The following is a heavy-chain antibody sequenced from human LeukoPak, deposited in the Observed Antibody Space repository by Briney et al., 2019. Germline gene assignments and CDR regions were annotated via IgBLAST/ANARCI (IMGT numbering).Heavy chain of an antibody. CDR3: IRGFFGDYEY. CDR2: ITATNI. J-gene: IGHJ4*02. CDR1: GVTYSGYS. Sequence: GGSLRLSCAASGVTYSGYSMNWVRQAPGKGLEWVSAITATNIYYADSLRGRFTVSRDNAQNSLYLQVNSLRAEDTAVYYCIRGFFGDYEYWGQGTLVTVSS. D-gene: IGHD4-17*01. V-gene: IGHV3-21*06.